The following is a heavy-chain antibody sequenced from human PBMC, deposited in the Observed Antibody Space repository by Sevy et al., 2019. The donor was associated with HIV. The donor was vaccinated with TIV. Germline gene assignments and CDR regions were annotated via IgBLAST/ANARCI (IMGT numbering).Heavy chain of an antibody. J-gene: IGHJ4*02. CDR3: AKDQYSSSSIDELFHY. CDR1: GFTFSSYA. D-gene: IGHD6-6*01. Sequence: GGSLRLSCAASGFTFSSYAMSWVRQAPGKGLEWISAISGSDGSTYYTDSVKGRFTISRDNSKNTLYLQMNSLRVEDTAVYYCAKDQYSSSSIDELFHYWGQGTLVTVSS. V-gene: IGHV3-23*01. CDR2: ISGSDGST.